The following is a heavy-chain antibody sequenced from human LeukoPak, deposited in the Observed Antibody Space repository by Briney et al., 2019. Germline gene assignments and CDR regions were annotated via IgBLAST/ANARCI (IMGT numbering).Heavy chain of an antibody. V-gene: IGHV3-23*01. CDR1: GFTFSSYG. Sequence: GGSLRLSCAASGFTFSSYGMNWVRQAPGKGLEWVSAISGSGGSTYYADSVKGRFTISRDNSKNTLYLQMNSLRAEDTAVYYCAYGSGSYYFDYWGQGTLVTVSS. CDR3: AYGSGSYYFDY. J-gene: IGHJ4*02. CDR2: ISGSGGST. D-gene: IGHD3-10*01.